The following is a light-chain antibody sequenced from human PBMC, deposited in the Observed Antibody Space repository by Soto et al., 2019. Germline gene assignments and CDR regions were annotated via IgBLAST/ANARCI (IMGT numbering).Light chain of an antibody. V-gene: IGKV3-11*01. CDR2: DAS. Sequence: EIVLTQSPATLSLSPGERATLSCRASQSVSSYLAWYQQKPGQAPRLLIYDASNRATGIPARFSGSGSGTDFTLTISSLEPGDFAVYYCQQRSNWPPYTFGQGTNLEI. CDR1: QSVSSY. CDR3: QQRSNWPPYT. J-gene: IGKJ2*01.